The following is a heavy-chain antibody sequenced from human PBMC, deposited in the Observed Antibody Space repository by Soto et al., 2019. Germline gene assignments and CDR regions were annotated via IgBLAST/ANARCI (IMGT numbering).Heavy chain of an antibody. Sequence: GGSLRLSCAASGFTFSSYAMSWVRQAPGKGLEWVSAISGSGGSTYYADSVKGRFTISRDNSKNTLYLQMNSLRAEDTAVYYCATWHLYYYDRSGSDYWGQGTLVTVSS. CDR3: ATWHLYYYDRSGSDY. V-gene: IGHV3-23*01. CDR1: GFTFSSYA. CDR2: ISGSGGST. D-gene: IGHD3-22*01. J-gene: IGHJ4*02.